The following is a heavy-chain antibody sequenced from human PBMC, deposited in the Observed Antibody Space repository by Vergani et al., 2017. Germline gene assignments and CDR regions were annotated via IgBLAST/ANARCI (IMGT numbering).Heavy chain of an antibody. V-gene: IGHV1-8*01. D-gene: IGHD3-3*01. CDR1: GYTFTSYD. Sequence: QVQLVQSGAEVKKPGASVKVSCKASGYTFTSYDINWVRQATGQGLEWMGWMNPNSGNTGYAQKFQGRVTMTRNTSISTAYMELSSLRSEDTAVYYCATVSQRITKGAGYYYYGMDVWGQGTTVTVSS. CDR3: ATVSQRITKGAGYYYYGMDV. J-gene: IGHJ6*02. CDR2: MNPNSGNT.